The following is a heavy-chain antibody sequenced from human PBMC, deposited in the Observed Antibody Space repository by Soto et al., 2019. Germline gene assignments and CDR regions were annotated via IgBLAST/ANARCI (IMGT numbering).Heavy chain of an antibody. Sequence: ASVKVSCKASGYTFTSYGISWVRQAPGQGLEWMGWISAYNGNTNYAQKLQGRVTMTTDTSTSTAYMELRSLRSDDTAVYYCARGGGVRGADAYYYYGMDVWGQGTTVTVSS. V-gene: IGHV1-18*04. CDR1: GYTFTSYG. CDR3: ARGGGVRGADAYYYYGMDV. J-gene: IGHJ6*02. D-gene: IGHD3-10*01. CDR2: ISAYNGNT.